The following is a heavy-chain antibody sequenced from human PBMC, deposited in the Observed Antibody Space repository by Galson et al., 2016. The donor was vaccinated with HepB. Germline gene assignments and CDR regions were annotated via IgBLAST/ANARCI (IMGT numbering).Heavy chain of an antibody. V-gene: IGHV2-70*01. CDR3: ARIGAGQIDY. J-gene: IGHJ4*02. CDR2: IDWDDVK. CDR1: GFSLTTSGMS. Sequence: PVLVKPTQTLTLTCTFSGFSLTTSGMSVTWIRQPPGRALEWLALIDWDDVKYYTTSLRTRLTISKDTSKNQVVLTMTNMDPVDTGTCYCARIGAGQIDYWGQGTLVTVSS. D-gene: IGHD3-16*01.